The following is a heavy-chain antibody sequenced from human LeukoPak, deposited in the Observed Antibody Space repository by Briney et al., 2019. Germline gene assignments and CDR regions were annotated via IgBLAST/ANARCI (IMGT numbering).Heavy chain of an antibody. J-gene: IGHJ6*02. V-gene: IGHV4-34*01. CDR3: ARVGSSGWSYYYYYGMDV. D-gene: IGHD6-19*01. CDR1: GGSFSGYY. Sequence: SETLSLTCAVYGGSFSGYYWSWIRQPPGKGLEWIGEINHSGSTNYNPSLKSRVTISVDTSKNQFSLKLSSVTAADTAVYYCARVGSSGWSYYYYYGMDVWGQGTTVTVSS. CDR2: INHSGST.